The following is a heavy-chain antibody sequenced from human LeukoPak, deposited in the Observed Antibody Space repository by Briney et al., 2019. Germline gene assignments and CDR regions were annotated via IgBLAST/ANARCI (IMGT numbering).Heavy chain of an antibody. D-gene: IGHD6-6*01. V-gene: IGHV3-23*01. J-gene: IGHJ4*02. CDR3: ARHRSSWLIDY. CDR1: GFTFNTYA. CDR2: ISDSGGNT. Sequence: TGGSLRLSCAASGFTFNTYAMSWVRQAPWERLQWVLGISDSGGNTYYADSVRGRFTISRDNSKNTLYLQMNSLRAEDTAVYYCARHRSSWLIDYWGQGTLVTVSS.